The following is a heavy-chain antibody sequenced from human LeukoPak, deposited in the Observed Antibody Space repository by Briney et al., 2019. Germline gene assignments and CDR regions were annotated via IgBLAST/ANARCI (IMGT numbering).Heavy chain of an antibody. CDR1: GFTFNRHS. CDR3: ARGRYSGYPSGFDP. CDR2: ISGSTGST. V-gene: IGHV3-23*01. D-gene: IGHD5-12*01. J-gene: IGHJ5*02. Sequence: GGSLRLSCAASGFTFNRHSMSWVRQAPGKELEWVSTISGSTGSTYYADSVKGRFTISRDNSQNTLYLQMDSLRADDTAVYYCARGRYSGYPSGFDPWGQGTLVTVSS.